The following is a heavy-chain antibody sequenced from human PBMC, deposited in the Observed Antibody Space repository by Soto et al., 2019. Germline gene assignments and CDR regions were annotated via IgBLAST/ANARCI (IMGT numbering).Heavy chain of an antibody. CDR1: GGSVGTGDYA. CDR3: AGERYRFWRGPFDL. Sequence: QVQLQESGPGLVKPSQTLSLTCTVSGGSVGTGDYAWTWIRQAPGTDLEWLAYEYYTGNNYQNTSLKGRASISVDTSKNQFSLELRSVTAADTAVYYCAGERYRFWRGPFDLWGRGTLVTVSS. J-gene: IGHJ2*01. CDR2: EYYTGNN. V-gene: IGHV4-30-4*01. D-gene: IGHD3-3*01.